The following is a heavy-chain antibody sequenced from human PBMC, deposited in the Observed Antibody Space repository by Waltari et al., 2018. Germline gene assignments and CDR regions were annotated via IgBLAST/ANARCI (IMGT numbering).Heavy chain of an antibody. V-gene: IGHV1-24*01. CDR1: GYTLTELS. CDR2: VDPEDGQT. J-gene: IGHJ4*02. Sequence: QVQLVQSGAEVKKPGASVKVSCKVSGYTLTELSMHWVRQAPGKGLEWMGGVDPEDGQTIYAQKFQGRVTMTEDTYTDTAYMELSSLRAEDTVVYYCATDPTMVDAYWGQGTLVTVSS. CDR3: ATDPTMVDAY. D-gene: IGHD3-10*01.